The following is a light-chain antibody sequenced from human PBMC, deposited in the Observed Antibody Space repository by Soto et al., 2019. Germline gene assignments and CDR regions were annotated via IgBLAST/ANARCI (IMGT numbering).Light chain of an antibody. V-gene: IGKV1-17*01. CDR2: GSS. Sequence: DIQMTQSPSSLSASVGDRVTITCRASQAIRNDLAWYQQKPGRAPKRLIYGSSTLQSGVPSRFSGSGSGTEFTLTISSLQPEDFATYYCQQLKSYPITFGQGTRLEI. CDR1: QAIRND. CDR3: QQLKSYPIT. J-gene: IGKJ5*01.